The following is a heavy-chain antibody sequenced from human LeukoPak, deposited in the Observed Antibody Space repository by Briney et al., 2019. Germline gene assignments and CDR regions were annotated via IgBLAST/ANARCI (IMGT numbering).Heavy chain of an antibody. CDR3: ARELVVVVAATGGLSGYGMDV. V-gene: IGHV4-4*02. Sequence: SETLSLTCAVSGGSISSSNWWSWVRQPPGKGLEWIGEIYHSGSTNYNPSLKSRVTISVDKSKNQFSLKLSSVTAADTAVYYCARELVVVVAATGGLSGYGMDVWGQGTTVTVSS. D-gene: IGHD2-15*01. J-gene: IGHJ6*02. CDR2: IYHSGST. CDR1: GGSISSSNW.